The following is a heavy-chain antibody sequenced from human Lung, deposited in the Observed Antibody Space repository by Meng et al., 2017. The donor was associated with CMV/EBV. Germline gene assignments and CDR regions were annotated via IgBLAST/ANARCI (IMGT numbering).Heavy chain of an antibody. CDR3: ARDSSGSYYGAFDI. D-gene: IGHD1-26*01. CDR2: INTGSGST. CDR1: GYTFTNYF. Sequence: SVKVSXKASGYTFTNYFMHWVRQGPGQGLEWMGVINTGSGSTNYAQKFQGRVSMTRDTSTSTVYMEVSSLRSEDTAVYCCARDSSGSYYGAFDIWGRGTMVTVSS. J-gene: IGHJ3*02. V-gene: IGHV1-46*01.